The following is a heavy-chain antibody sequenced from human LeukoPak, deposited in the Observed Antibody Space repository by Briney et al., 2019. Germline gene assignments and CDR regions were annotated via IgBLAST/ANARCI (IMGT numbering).Heavy chain of an antibody. V-gene: IGHV4-59*01. J-gene: IGHJ3*02. D-gene: IGHD3-9*01. CDR2: IYYSGST. CDR1: GGSTSSYY. Sequence: SETLSLTCTVSGGSTSSYYWSWIRQPPGKGLEWIGYIYYSGSTNYNPSLKSRVTISVDTSKNQFSLKLSSVTAADTAVYHCARDGGRGYDIVHDAFDIWGQGTMVTVSS. CDR3: ARDGGRGYDIVHDAFDI.